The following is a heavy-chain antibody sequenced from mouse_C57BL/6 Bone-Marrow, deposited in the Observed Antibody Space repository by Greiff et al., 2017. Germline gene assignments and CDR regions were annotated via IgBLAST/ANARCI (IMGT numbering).Heavy chain of an antibody. Sequence: QVQLQQPGAELVKPGASVKMSCKASGYTFTSYWITWVQQRPGQGLEWIGDIYPGSGSTNYNEKFKSKATLPVDTSSSTPYMQLSSLTSEDSAVYYCASSGDGSSFHWYFDVWGTGTTVTVSS. CDR3: ASSGDGSSFHWYFDV. D-gene: IGHD1-1*01. V-gene: IGHV1-55*01. CDR2: IYPGSGST. CDR1: GYTFTSYW. J-gene: IGHJ1*03.